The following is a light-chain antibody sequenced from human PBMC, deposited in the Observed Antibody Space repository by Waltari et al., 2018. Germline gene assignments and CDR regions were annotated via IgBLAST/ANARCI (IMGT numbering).Light chain of an antibody. J-gene: IGKJ1*01. CDR2: GAS. CDR3: QQYGSSPWT. CDR1: QSVSSSY. V-gene: IGKV3-20*01. Sequence: EIVLTQSPGTLSFSPGERATISCRASQSVSSSYLAWYQQKPGQAPRLLIYGASSRATGIPDRFSGSGSGTDFTLTISRLEPEDFAVYYCQQYGSSPWTFGQGTKVEIK.